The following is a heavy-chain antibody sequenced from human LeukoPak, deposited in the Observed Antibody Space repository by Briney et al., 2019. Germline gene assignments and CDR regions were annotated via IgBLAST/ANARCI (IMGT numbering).Heavy chain of an antibody. CDR1: GFTVSSNY. J-gene: IGHJ3*02. V-gene: IGHV3-53*05. CDR2: IYSGGST. Sequence: GGSPRLSCAASGFTVSSNYMSWVRQAPGKGLEWVSVIYSGGSTFYADCVKGRFTISRDNATNSLYLQMNSLRAEDTALYYCAKDAEVYSSSWFGAFDIWGQGTMVTVSS. CDR3: AKDAEVYSSSWFGAFDI. D-gene: IGHD6-13*01.